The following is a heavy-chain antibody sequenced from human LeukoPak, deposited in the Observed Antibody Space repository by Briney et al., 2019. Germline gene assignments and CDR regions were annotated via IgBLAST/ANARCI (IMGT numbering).Heavy chain of an antibody. J-gene: IGHJ4*02. CDR1: GGSFSSYY. Sequence: SETLSLTCAVYGGSFSSYYWSWIRQPPGKGLEWIGEINHSGSTNYNPSLKSRVTISVDTSKNQFSLKLSSVTAADTAVYYCARGRGYSGYDSPQDDYWGQGTLVTVSS. CDR3: ARGRGYSGYDSPQDDY. D-gene: IGHD5-12*01. CDR2: INHSGST. V-gene: IGHV4-34*01.